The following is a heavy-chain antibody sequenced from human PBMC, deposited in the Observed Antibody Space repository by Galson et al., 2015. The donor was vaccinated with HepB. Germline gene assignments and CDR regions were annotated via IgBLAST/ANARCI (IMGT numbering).Heavy chain of an antibody. CDR1: GFTFSDYY. D-gene: IGHD2-2*01. J-gene: IGHJ6*03. CDR2: ISSSGSAI. Sequence: SLRLSCAASGFTFSDYYMSWIRQAPGKGLEWVSYISSSGSAIYYADSVKGRFTISRDNAKNSLYLQMNSLRAEDTAVYYCARVAYCSSTSCYVAYYYYYMDAWGKGTTVTVSS. CDR3: ARVAYCSSTSCYVAYYYYYMDA. V-gene: IGHV3-11*01.